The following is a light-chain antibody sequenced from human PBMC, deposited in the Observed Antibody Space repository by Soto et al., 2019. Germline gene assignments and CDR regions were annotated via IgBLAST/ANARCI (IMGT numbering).Light chain of an antibody. CDR1: SSDVGGYNY. Sequence: QSALTQPASVSGSPGQSITISCTGTSSDVGGYNYVSWYQQHPGKAPKLMIYEVSNRPSGVSNRFSGSKSGNTASLTISGLPAEDEADYYSSSYTISSTPWVVGGGTKLTVL. CDR3: SSYTISSTPWV. V-gene: IGLV2-14*01. J-gene: IGLJ3*02. CDR2: EVS.